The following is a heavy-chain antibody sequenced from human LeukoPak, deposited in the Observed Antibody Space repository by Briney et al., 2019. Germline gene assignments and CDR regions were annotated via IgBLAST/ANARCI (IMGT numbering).Heavy chain of an antibody. Sequence: SETLSLTCAVYGGSFSGYYWSWIRQPPGKGLEWIGEINHSGSTNYNPSLKSRVTISVDTSKNQFSLKLSSVTAADTAVYYCAREGFAIGPPYYWGQGTLVTVSS. J-gene: IGHJ4*02. CDR2: INHSGST. D-gene: IGHD2-21*01. CDR3: AREGFAIGPPYY. V-gene: IGHV4-34*01. CDR1: GGSFSGYY.